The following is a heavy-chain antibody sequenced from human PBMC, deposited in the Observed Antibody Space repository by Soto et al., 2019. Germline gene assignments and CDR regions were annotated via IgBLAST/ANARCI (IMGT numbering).Heavy chain of an antibody. CDR2: IIPIFGTA. D-gene: IGHD5-18*01. Sequence: SLKVSCKATGGTFSSHAISWVRQAPGQGLEWMGGIIPIFGTANYAQRFQGRVTITADESTSTAYMELSSLRSEDTAVYYCASYTAMDPGYYYYGMDVWGQGTTVTVSS. V-gene: IGHV1-69*13. CDR1: GGTFSSHA. J-gene: IGHJ6*02. CDR3: ASYTAMDPGYYYYGMDV.